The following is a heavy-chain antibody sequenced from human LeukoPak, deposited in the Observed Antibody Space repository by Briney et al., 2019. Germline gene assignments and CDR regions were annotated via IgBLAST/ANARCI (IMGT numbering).Heavy chain of an antibody. D-gene: IGHD6-6*01. V-gene: IGHV1-69*01. CDR1: GGTFSSYA. CDR2: IIPIFGTA. CDR3: ARDLWSRIAARQDPYYYGMDV. J-gene: IGHJ6*02. Sequence: GASVKVSCKASGGTFSSYAISWVRQAPGQGLEWMGGIIPIFGTANYAQKFQGRVTITADESTSTAYMELSSLRSEDTAVYYCARDLWSRIAARQDPYYYGMDVWGQGTTVTVSS.